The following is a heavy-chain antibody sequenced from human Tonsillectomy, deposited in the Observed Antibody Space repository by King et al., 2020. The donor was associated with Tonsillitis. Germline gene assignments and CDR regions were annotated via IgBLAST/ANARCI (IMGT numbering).Heavy chain of an antibody. J-gene: IGHJ4*02. CDR1: GVSVSSSIYS. CDR2: VHYSGSS. D-gene: IGHD5-18*01. Sequence: QLQESGPGLVKPSATLSLTCTVSGVSVSSSIYSWSWIRQPPGRGLEWIGYVHYSGSSNYDPSLKSRVTMSVDTSKNQFSLKLNSVTAADTALYYCARVRGYNYGRVDYWGQGNLVTVSS. V-gene: IGHV4-61*01. CDR3: ARVRGYNYGRVDY.